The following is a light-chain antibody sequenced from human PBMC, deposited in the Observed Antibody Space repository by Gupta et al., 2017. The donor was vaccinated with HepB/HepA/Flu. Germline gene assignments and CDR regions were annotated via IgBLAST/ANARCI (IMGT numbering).Light chain of an antibody. CDR3: QQAYRFPPT. CDR1: QSIDTW. Sequence: DIQLTQSPSSVSASVGARVTISCRASQSIDTWLAWYQQKPGKAPNLLINAASILQSGVPSRFSGSGSGTDFILTINSLQPEDSATYFCQQAYRFPPTFGQGTRLEIK. V-gene: IGKV1-12*01. CDR2: AAS. J-gene: IGKJ5*01.